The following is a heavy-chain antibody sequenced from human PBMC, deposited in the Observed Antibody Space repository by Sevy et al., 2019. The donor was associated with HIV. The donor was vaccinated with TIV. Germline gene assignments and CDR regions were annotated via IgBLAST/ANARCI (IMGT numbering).Heavy chain of an antibody. V-gene: IGHV3-15*01. D-gene: IGHD2-2*01. CDR1: GFSLNNAW. J-gene: IGHJ4*02. CDR2: IKSKADGGTT. Sequence: GGSLRLSCAASGFSLNNAWMSWVRQAPGKGLEWVGRIKSKADGGTTDYAAPVKGRFTISRDDSKNTLYLQMNSLKTEDTAIYYCTTITHSGSTSPREFDYWGQGSLVTVSS. CDR3: TTITHSGSTSPREFDY.